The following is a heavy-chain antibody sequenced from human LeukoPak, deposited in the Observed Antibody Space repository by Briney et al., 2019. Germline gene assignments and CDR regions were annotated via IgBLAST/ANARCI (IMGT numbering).Heavy chain of an antibody. CDR2: IYYSGST. D-gene: IGHD3-10*01. V-gene: IGHV4-59*01. J-gene: IGHJ5*02. Sequence: SETLSLTCTVSGGSISSYYWSWIRRPPGKGLEWIGYIYYSGSTNYKPSLKSRVTTSVDTSKNQFSLKLSSVTAADTAVYYCARGGYYGSGNDFRFDPWGQGTLVTVSS. CDR3: ARGGYYGSGNDFRFDP. CDR1: GGSISSYY.